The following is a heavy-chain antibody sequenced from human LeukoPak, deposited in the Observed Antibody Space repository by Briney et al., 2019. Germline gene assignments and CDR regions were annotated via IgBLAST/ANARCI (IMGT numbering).Heavy chain of an antibody. CDR3: ARAVLIAARPDFYDY. D-gene: IGHD6-6*01. Sequence: SETLSLTCTVSGGSISSYYWSWIRQPPGKGLEWIGYIYYSGSTYYNPSLKSRLTISLDTSRNQFSLKLSSVTAADTAVYYCARAVLIAARPDFYDYWGQGTLVTVSS. CDR2: IYYSGST. J-gene: IGHJ4*02. V-gene: IGHV4-59*01. CDR1: GGSISSYY.